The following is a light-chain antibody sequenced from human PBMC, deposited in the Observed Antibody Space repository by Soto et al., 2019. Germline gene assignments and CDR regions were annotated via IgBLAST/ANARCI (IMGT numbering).Light chain of an antibody. J-gene: IGKJ1*01. CDR3: QQYSTYPWT. Sequence: DLQMTQSPSTLSASVGDRVTISCRASQSISTFLAWYQQKPGKAPKVLIYKASGLESGVPSRFSGSGTGTEFILTIASLQPDDFATYYCQQYSTYPWTFGQGTKVEIK. CDR2: KAS. CDR1: QSISTF. V-gene: IGKV1-5*03.